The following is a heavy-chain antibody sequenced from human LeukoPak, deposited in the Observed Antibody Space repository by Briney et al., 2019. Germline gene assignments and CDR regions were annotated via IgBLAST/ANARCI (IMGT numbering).Heavy chain of an antibody. J-gene: IGHJ4*02. Sequence: GGSLRLSCAASGFTFSSYSMNWVRQAPGKGLEWFSYISSSSGTILYADSVKGRFTISRDNAKNSLYLQMNSLRAEDTAVYYCARGDYFDDSASPVDYWGQGTLVTVSS. D-gene: IGHD2/OR15-2a*01. CDR2: ISSSSGTI. CDR3: ARGDYFDDSASPVDY. V-gene: IGHV3-48*01. CDR1: GFTFSSYS.